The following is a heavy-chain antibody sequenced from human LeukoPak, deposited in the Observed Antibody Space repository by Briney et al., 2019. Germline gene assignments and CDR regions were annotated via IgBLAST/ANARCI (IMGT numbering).Heavy chain of an antibody. CDR2: INPNSGGT. CDR1: GYTFTGYY. Sequence: ASVKVSCKASGYTFTGYYMHWVRQAPGQGLERMGWINPNSGGTNYAQKFQGRVTMTRDTSISTAYMELSRLRSDDTAVYYCARMLVVVPAAIGVKAFDIWGQGTMVTVSS. V-gene: IGHV1-2*02. D-gene: IGHD2-2*01. J-gene: IGHJ3*02. CDR3: ARMLVVVPAAIGVKAFDI.